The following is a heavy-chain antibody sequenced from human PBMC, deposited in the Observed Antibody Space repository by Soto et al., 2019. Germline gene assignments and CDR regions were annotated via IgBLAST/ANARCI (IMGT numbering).Heavy chain of an antibody. J-gene: IGHJ5*02. CDR3: ARDFFDSSDYTTNWFDP. CDR1: GDSISTSRFY. CDR2: IYHTGNA. D-gene: IGHD3-22*01. Sequence: SETLSLTCSVSGDSISTSRFYRAWIRQPPGEGLEWIGSIYHTGNAYYNPSLKSRVTISVDTSKNQFSLKLTSVTAADAALYYCARDFFDSSDYTTNWFDPWGQGTLVTVSS. V-gene: IGHV4-39*01.